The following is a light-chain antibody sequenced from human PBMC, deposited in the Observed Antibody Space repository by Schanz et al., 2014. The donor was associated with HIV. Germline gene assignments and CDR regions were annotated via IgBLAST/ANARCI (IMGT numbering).Light chain of an antibody. V-gene: IGLV1-40*01. Sequence: QSVLTQPPSLSGAPGQRVSLSCNGSSSNIGAGYDVHWYQQFPGTAPTLLIYDNNHRPSGVPDRFSGSKSGTSASLAITGLQAEDEADYYCQSYDNNLGGSGVFGGGTKLTVL. J-gene: IGLJ3*02. CDR3: QSYDNNLGGSGV. CDR1: SSNIGAGYD. CDR2: DNN.